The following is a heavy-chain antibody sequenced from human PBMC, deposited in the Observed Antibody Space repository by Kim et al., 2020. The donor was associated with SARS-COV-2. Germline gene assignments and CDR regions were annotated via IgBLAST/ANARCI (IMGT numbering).Heavy chain of an antibody. CDR3: ARDRGSSSWYDLNRYYYYGMDV. CDR1: GGSISSSSYY. D-gene: IGHD6-13*01. Sequence: SETLSLTCTVSGGSISSSSYYWGWIRQPPGKGLEWIGSIYYSGSTYYNPSLKSRVTISVDTSKNQFSLKLSSVTAADTAVYYCARDRGSSSWYDLNRYYYYGMDVWGQGTTVTVSS. J-gene: IGHJ6*02. CDR2: IYYSGST. V-gene: IGHV4-39*07.